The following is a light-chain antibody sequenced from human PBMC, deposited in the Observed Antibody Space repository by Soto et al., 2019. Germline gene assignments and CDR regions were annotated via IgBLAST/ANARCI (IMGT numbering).Light chain of an antibody. V-gene: IGLV1-40*01. Sequence: QPVLTQPPSVSGAPGQRVTISCTGSSSNIGAGYDVNWYQQLPGRAPKLLIYGNTNRPSGVPDRFSGSKSGTSGSLAISGLQTEDEAEYYCQSWDTSLSGSGFGGGTKLTVL. CDR1: SSNIGAGYD. J-gene: IGLJ2*01. CDR3: QSWDTSLSGSG. CDR2: GNT.